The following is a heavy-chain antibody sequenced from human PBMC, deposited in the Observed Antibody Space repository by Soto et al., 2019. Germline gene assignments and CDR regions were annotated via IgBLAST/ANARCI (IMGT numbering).Heavy chain of an antibody. J-gene: IGHJ4*02. CDR3: ARDRAAAGLRYFDY. CDR1: EGTFSTYA. Sequence: QVQLVQSGAEVKKPGSSGKVSCKPPEGTFSTYAISWVRQAPGQGLGWMGGIIPIFGTANYAQKFQGRVTITADESTSTAYMELSSLRSEDTAVYYCARDRAAAGLRYFDYWGQGTLVTVSS. V-gene: IGHV1-69*01. CDR2: IIPIFGTA. D-gene: IGHD6-13*01.